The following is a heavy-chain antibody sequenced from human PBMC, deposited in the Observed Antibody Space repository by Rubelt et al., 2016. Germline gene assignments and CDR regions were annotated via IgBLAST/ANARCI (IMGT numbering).Heavy chain of an antibody. CDR3: AGDGGSINWYYY. Sequence: QVQLQESGPGLVKPSETLSLTCTVSGGSITSYYWSWIRQPPGKGLEWIGYIYYSGSTNYNPSLKSRVTISVDTSRNQFSLNLNSVTAADTAVYYCAGDGGSINWYYYWGQGTLVTVSS. CDR1: GGSITSYY. CDR2: IYYSGST. V-gene: IGHV4-59*12. D-gene: IGHD6-13*01. J-gene: IGHJ4*02.